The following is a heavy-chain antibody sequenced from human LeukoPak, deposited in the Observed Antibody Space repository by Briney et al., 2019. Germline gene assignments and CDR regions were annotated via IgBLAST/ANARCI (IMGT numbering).Heavy chain of an antibody. J-gene: IGHJ3*02. Sequence: KASETLSLTCTVSGGSISSSSYYWGWIRQPPGKGLEWIGSIYYSGSTYYNPSLKSRVTISVDRSKNQFSLKLSSVTAADTAVYYCARTFSLLAYCGGDCHPGAFDIWGQGTMVTVSS. V-gene: IGHV4-39*07. CDR3: ARTFSLLAYCGGDCHPGAFDI. CDR1: GGSISSSSYY. D-gene: IGHD2-21*02. CDR2: IYYSGST.